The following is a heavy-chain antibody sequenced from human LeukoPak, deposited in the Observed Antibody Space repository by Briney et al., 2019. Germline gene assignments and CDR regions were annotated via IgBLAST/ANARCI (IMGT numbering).Heavy chain of an antibody. D-gene: IGHD2/OR15-2a*01. CDR1: GFSFSNYW. CDR2: INPDGSST. CDR3: ASKVQYSFDY. Sequence: GGSLRLSCAASGFSFSNYWMHCVRQAPGKGLVWVSRINPDGSSTNYADSVKGRFTISRDNAKNTLYLQMNSLRGEDTAIYYCASKVQYSFDYWGQGTLATVSS. V-gene: IGHV3-74*01. J-gene: IGHJ4*02.